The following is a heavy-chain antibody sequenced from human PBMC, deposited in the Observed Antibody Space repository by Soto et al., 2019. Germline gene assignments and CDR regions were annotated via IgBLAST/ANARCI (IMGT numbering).Heavy chain of an antibody. Sequence: GGSLRLSCVASGFTFSTYWMSWVRQAPGRGLEWLARIRNDGSEVFYVDSVRGRFTISRDNAKNSLYLEMNRLRAEDTAVYYCKVGHWSPDWGPGIHVTLS. CDR2: IRNDGSEV. J-gene: IGHJ4*02. CDR3: KVGHWSPD. CDR1: GFTFSTYW. D-gene: IGHD2-8*02. V-gene: IGHV3-7*01.